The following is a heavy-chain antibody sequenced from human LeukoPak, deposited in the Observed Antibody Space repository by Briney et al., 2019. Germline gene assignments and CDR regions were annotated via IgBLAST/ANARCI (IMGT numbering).Heavy chain of an antibody. CDR3: AKDPSYYYGSTEYYFDY. Sequence: PGGSLRLSCAASGFTLSSYAMSWVRLAPGKGLEWVSATSGSGGSTYYADSVKGRFTISRDNSKNTLYLQMNSLRAEDTAVYYCAKDPSYYYGSTEYYFDYWGQGTLVTVSS. V-gene: IGHV3-23*01. CDR2: TSGSGGST. D-gene: IGHD3-10*01. J-gene: IGHJ4*02. CDR1: GFTLSSYA.